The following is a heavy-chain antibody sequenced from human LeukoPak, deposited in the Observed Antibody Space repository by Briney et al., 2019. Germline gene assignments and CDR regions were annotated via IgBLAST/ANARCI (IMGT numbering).Heavy chain of an antibody. CDR2: IGGSGSST. Sequence: GGSLRLSCAASGFTFNNYAMSWVRQAPGKGLEWVSAIGGSGSSTYYTDSVKGRFTISRDNSKNTLYLQMNSLRAEDTAVYYCASRRVPSRYGMDVWGQGTTVTVSS. J-gene: IGHJ6*02. D-gene: IGHD1-14*01. CDR3: ASRRVPSRYGMDV. V-gene: IGHV3-23*01. CDR1: GFTFNNYA.